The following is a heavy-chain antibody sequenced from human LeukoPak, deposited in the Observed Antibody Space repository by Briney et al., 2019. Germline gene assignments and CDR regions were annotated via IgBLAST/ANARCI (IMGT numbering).Heavy chain of an antibody. V-gene: IGHV3-21*01. CDR3: ARGGQWELPYYFDY. D-gene: IGHD1-26*01. Sequence: GGSLRLSCAASGFTFSSYSMNWVRQPPGKGLEWVSSISSSSSYIYYPDSVKGRSTISRDNAKNSLYLQMNSLRAEDTAVYYCARGGQWELPYYFDYWGQGTLVTVSS. J-gene: IGHJ4*02. CDR2: ISSSSSYI. CDR1: GFTFSSYS.